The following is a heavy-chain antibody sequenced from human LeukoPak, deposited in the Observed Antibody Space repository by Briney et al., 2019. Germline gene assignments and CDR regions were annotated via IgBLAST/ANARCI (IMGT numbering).Heavy chain of an antibody. D-gene: IGHD3-10*01. V-gene: IGHV3-23*01. J-gene: IGHJ5*02. CDR3: AKDSRLLWFGELRNWFDP. CDR1: GFTFSSYA. Sequence: GGSLRLSCAASGFTFSSYAMSWVRQAPGKGLEWVSAISGSGGSTYYADSVKGRFTISRDNSKNTLYLRMNSLRAEDTAVYYCAKDSRLLWFGELRNWFDPWGQGTLVTVSS. CDR2: ISGSGGST.